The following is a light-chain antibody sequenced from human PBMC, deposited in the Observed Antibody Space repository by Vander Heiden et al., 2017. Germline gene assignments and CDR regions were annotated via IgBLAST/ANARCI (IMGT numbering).Light chain of an antibody. Sequence: SCELTRRRRVSVSPEQTARITCSGDALPKQYAYWYQQKPGQAPVLVIYKDSERPSGIPERFSVSSPGTTVTLTISGVQAEDEADYYCQSADSSGTYQVFGGGTKLTVL. CDR1: ALPKQY. J-gene: IGLJ2*01. CDR2: KDS. CDR3: QSADSSGTYQV. V-gene: IGLV3-25*03.